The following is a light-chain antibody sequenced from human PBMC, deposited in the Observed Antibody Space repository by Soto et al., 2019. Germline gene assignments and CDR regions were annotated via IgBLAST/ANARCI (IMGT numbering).Light chain of an antibody. CDR1: QSISSW. CDR2: KAS. Sequence: DIQMTQSPSTLSASVGDRVTITCRASQSISSWLAWYQQKPGKAPKLLIYKASSLESGVPSRFSGSGSGIEFTLTISSLQPDYFSTYYCQQYNCYPWTFGQGTKVEIK. V-gene: IGKV1-5*03. J-gene: IGKJ1*01. CDR3: QQYNCYPWT.